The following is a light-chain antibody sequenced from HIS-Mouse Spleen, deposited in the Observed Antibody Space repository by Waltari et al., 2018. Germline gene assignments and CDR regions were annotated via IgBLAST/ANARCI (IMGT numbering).Light chain of an antibody. CDR2: RDS. CDR3: QVWDSSTAV. Sequence: SYELTQPLSVSVALGQTARITCGGNNIGSKTVHWYQQKPGQAPVLVIYRDSNRPSGIPERFSGSNSGNTATLTISRAQAGDEADYYCQVWDSSTAVFGGGTKLTVL. J-gene: IGLJ2*01. CDR1: NIGSKT. V-gene: IGLV3-9*01.